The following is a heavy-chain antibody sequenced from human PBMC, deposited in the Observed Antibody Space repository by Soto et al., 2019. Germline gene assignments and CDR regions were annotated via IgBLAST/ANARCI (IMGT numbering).Heavy chain of an antibody. D-gene: IGHD6-25*01. CDR1: GGTFSSYS. CDR3: ARAAVLTFTRFYDVDV. V-gene: IGHV1-69*18. CDR2: LIPMFGTT. J-gene: IGHJ6*02. Sequence: QVQLVQSGAEVKTPGSSVKVSCEASGGTFSSYSINLVRQAPGQGLEWMGRLIPMFGTTDYAQRFQGRVTFAADESTNTASMEVTDLTSEDTAVYYCARAAVLTFTRFYDVDVWGQGTTVTVSS.